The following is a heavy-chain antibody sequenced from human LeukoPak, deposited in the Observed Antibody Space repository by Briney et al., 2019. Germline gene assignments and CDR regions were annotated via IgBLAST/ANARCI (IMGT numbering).Heavy chain of an antibody. CDR2: IYYRGST. CDR1: GGSISGYY. J-gene: IGHJ3*02. CDR3: ARASSYGSGRNAFDI. V-gene: IGHV4-59*01. D-gene: IGHD3-10*01. Sequence: SETLSLTCTVSGGSISGYYWSWIRQPPGKGLEWIGYIYYRGSTNYNPSLKSRVTISADTSKSQFSLKLSSVIAADTAVYYCARASSYGSGRNAFDIWGQGTMVTVSS.